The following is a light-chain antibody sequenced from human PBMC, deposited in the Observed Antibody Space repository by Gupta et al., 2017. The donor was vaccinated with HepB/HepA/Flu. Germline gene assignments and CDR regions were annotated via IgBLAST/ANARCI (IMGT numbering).Light chain of an antibody. J-gene: IGLJ2*01. Sequence: SYELTQPPSVSVSPGQTASITCSGDKLGDKYACWYHQKPGQSPLLVIYDDNKRPAGIPERFSGSNSGNTATLTISGTQAMDEDDYYCQAWDSSTVVFGGGTKLTVL. CDR2: DDN. V-gene: IGLV3-1*01. CDR1: KLGDKY. CDR3: QAWDSSTVV.